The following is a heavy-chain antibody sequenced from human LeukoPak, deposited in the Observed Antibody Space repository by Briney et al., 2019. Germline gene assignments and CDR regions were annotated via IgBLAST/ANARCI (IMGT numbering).Heavy chain of an antibody. V-gene: IGHV1-69*02. D-gene: IGHD5-24*01. J-gene: IGHJ4*02. CDR1: GGTFTRYT. CDR2: IIPILGIA. Sequence: GASVKVSCKASGGTFTRYTISWVGQARGQGVEWRGGIIPILGIANNAQKFQGRVTITADKSTSTAYMELSSLRSEDTAVYYCARVQEEDGYNQWGQGTLVTVSS. CDR3: ARVQEEDGYNQ.